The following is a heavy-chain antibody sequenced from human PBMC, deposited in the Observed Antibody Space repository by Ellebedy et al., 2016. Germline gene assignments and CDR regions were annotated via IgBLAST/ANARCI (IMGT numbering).Heavy chain of an antibody. CDR2: IYTSGST. V-gene: IGHV4-59*10. CDR1: GGSFSGYY. CDR3: AIKYSSGWPWKVYYYYGMDV. Sequence: SETLSLXXAVYGGSFSGYYWSWIRQPAGKGLEWIGRIYTSGSTNYNPSLKSRVTMSVDTSKNQFSLKLSSVTAADTAVYYCAIKYSSGWPWKVYYYYGMDVWGQGTTVTVSS. J-gene: IGHJ6*02. D-gene: IGHD6-19*01.